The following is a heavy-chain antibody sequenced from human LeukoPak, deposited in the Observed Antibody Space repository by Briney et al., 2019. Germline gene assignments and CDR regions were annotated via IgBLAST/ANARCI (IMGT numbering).Heavy chain of an antibody. CDR3: AKGNSGSYSQDWFDP. CDR2: ISWNSGTI. V-gene: IGHV3-9*03. Sequence: GGSLRLSCTVSGFTVSSNSMSWVRQAPGKGLEWVSGISWNSGTIGYADSVKGRFTISRDNAKNSLYLQMNSLRAEDMALYYCAKGNSGSYSQDWFDPWGQGTLVTVSS. CDR1: GFTVSSNS. J-gene: IGHJ5*02. D-gene: IGHD1-26*01.